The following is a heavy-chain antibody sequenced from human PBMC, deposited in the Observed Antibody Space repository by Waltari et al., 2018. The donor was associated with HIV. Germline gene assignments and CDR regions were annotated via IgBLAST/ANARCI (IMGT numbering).Heavy chain of an antibody. CDR1: GGSISSSSYY. V-gene: IGHV4-39*01. J-gene: IGHJ6*02. CDR2: IYYSGST. Sequence: QLQLQESGPGLVKPSETLSLTCTVSGGSISSSSYYWGWIRQPPGKGLEWIGSIYYSGSTYYNPSLKSRVTISVDTSKNQFSLKLSSVTAADTAVYYCARLLTIFGVVTIYGMDVWGQGTTVTVSS. D-gene: IGHD3-3*01. CDR3: ARLLTIFGVVTIYGMDV.